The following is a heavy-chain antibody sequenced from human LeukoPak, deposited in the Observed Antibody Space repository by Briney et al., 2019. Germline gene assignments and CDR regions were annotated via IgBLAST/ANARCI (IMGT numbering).Heavy chain of an antibody. CDR1: GYTFTSHY. J-gene: IGHJ4*02. D-gene: IGHD5-18*01. CDR2: IHPSGGST. Sequence: ASVKISCKTSGYTFTSHYIHWLRQAPGQGPEWMGVIHPSGGSTTYAQKLQGRVTVTKDTSTSTVYIELTSLTSEDTAVYYCARMDMDAAMLTNSFDYWGQGTLVTVSS. V-gene: IGHV1-46*04. CDR3: ARMDMDAAMLTNSFDY.